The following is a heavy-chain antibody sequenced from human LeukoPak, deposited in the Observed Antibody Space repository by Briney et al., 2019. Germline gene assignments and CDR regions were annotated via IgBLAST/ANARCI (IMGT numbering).Heavy chain of an antibody. D-gene: IGHD2-15*01. V-gene: IGHV3-23*01. CDR2: ISGSGGRT. Sequence: GGSLRLSCAASGFTFSSYAMSWVRQAPGKGLEWVSSISGSGGRTHYADSVRGRFTISRDNSKNTLFLQMNSLTAEDTAIYSCARPRLEYCSGGSCFDAFDIWGQGTMVTVSS. CDR1: GFTFSSYA. J-gene: IGHJ3*02. CDR3: ARPRLEYCSGGSCFDAFDI.